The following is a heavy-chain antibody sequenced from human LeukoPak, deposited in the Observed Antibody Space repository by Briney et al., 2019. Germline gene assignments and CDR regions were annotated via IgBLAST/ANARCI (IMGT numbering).Heavy chain of an antibody. CDR3: ATGQTSDSSGYYFDY. J-gene: IGHJ4*02. V-gene: IGHV5-51*01. CDR2: IYPGDSDT. D-gene: IGHD3-22*01. Sequence: GESLKISCKGSGYSFTSYWIGWVRQMPGKGLEWMGIIYPGDSDTRYSPSFQGQVTISAAKSISTAYLQWSSLKASDTAMYYCATGQTSDSSGYYFDYWGQGTLVTVSS. CDR1: GYSFTSYW.